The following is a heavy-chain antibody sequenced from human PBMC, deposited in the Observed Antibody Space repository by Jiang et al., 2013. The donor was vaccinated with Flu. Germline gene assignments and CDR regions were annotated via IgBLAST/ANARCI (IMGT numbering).Heavy chain of an antibody. V-gene: IGHV4-39*07. Sequence: KPSETLSLTCTVSGGSISSSSYYWGWIRQPPGKGLEWIGSIYYSGSTYYNPSLKSRVTISVDTSKNQFSLKLSSVTAADTAVYYCARSSYYYDSSGLAFDIWGQGTMVTVSS. CDR1: GGSISSSSYY. J-gene: IGHJ3*02. CDR3: ARSSYYYDSSGLAFDI. CDR2: IYYSGST. D-gene: IGHD3-22*01.